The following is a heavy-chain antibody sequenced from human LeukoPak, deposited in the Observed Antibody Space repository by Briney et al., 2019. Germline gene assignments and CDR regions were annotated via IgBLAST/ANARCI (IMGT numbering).Heavy chain of an antibody. Sequence: GGSLRLSCAASGFTFSSHSMNWVRRAPGKGLEWVSSISSSSSHIYYTDSVKGRFTISRDNAKNTLYLQMNSLRAEDTAVYYCARDHHRRLYDSQARDTFDIWGQGTMVTVSS. J-gene: IGHJ3*02. V-gene: IGHV3-21*01. D-gene: IGHD3-22*01. CDR3: ARDHHRRLYDSQARDTFDI. CDR2: ISSSSSHI. CDR1: GFTFSSHS.